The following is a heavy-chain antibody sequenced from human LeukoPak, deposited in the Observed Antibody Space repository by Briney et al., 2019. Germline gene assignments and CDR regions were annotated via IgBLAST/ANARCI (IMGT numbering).Heavy chain of an antibody. J-gene: IGHJ4*02. V-gene: IGHV4-59*12. D-gene: IGHD6-13*01. Sequence: SETLSLTCTVSGGSISSYYWSWIRQPPGKGLEWIGYIYYSGSTYYNPSLKSRVTISVDTSKNQFSLKLSSVTAADTAVYYCAREGYGSWILWGQGTLVTVSS. CDR3: AREGYGSWIL. CDR1: GGSISSYY. CDR2: IYYSGST.